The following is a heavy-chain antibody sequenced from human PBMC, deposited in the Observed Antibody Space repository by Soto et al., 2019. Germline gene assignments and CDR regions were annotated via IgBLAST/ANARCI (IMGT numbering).Heavy chain of an antibody. Sequence: PGGSMRLACAASRFTFSDYSRNWVRKAAGKGLEWVSYISGGGETIYYADSVRRRFTISRDNAKNSLFLQMNSLRDEDTAVYYCARESPSSQWLPTRYFDYWGQGTRVTVSS. CDR2: ISGGGETI. CDR3: ARESPSSQWLPTRYFDY. CDR1: RFTFSDYS. D-gene: IGHD6-19*01. J-gene: IGHJ4*02. V-gene: IGHV3-48*02.